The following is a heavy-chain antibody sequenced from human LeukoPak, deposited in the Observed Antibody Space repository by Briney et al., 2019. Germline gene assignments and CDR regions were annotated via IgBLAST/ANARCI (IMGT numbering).Heavy chain of an antibody. CDR2: IKSKTDGGAT. J-gene: IGHJ4*02. CDR1: GFTFSNAW. CDR3: TTDYNMITFGGVIVISRLHY. D-gene: IGHD3-16*02. V-gene: IGHV3-15*01. Sequence: KTGGSLRLSCAASGFTFSNAWMSWVRQAPGKGLEWVGRIKSKTDGGATDYAAPVKGRFTISRDDSKNTLYLQMNSLKTEDTAVYYCTTDYNMITFGGVIVISRLHYWGQGTLVTVSS.